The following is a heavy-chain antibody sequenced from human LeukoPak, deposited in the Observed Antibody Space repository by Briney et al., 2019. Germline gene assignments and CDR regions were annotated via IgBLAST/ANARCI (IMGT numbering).Heavy chain of an antibody. J-gene: IGHJ5*02. V-gene: IGHV3-30*03. CDR1: GFTFSSYG. CDR3: ARYYHGSGTSFDP. Sequence: GGSLRLSCAASGFTFSSYGMHWVRQAPGKGLEWVAVISYDGSNKYYADSVKGRFTISRDNSKNTLYLQMNSLRAEDTAVFYCARYYHGSGTSFDPWGQGTLVTVSS. D-gene: IGHD3-10*01. CDR2: ISYDGSNK.